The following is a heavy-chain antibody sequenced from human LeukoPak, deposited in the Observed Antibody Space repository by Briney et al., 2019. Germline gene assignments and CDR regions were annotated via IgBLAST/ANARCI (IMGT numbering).Heavy chain of an antibody. CDR2: INHSGST. CDR3: ARGHLDIVATRFDP. CDR1: GGSFSGYY. Sequence: SETLSLTCAAYGGSFSGYYWSWIRQPPGKGLEWIGEINHSGSTNYNPSFKGRVTISVDSSKNQFSLKLSSVTAADTAVYYCARGHLDIVATRFDPWGQGTLVTVSS. V-gene: IGHV4-34*01. J-gene: IGHJ5*02. D-gene: IGHD5-12*01.